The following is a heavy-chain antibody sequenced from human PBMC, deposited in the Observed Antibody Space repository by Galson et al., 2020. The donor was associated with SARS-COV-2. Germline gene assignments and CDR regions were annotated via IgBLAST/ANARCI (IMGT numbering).Heavy chain of an antibody. J-gene: IGHJ6*02. CDR3: AQDGHLERPYYHYGMDV. CDR1: GFTFTTYA. D-gene: IGHD1-1*01. V-gene: IGHV3-23*01. Sequence: GGSLRLSCAASGFTFTTYAMSWVRQPPGKGLEWVSSISGSGSTTYYADSVKGRFTISRDNSRNTLYLQMNNLRAEDTGVYYCAQDGHLERPYYHYGMDVWGQGTSVTISS. CDR2: ISGSGSTT.